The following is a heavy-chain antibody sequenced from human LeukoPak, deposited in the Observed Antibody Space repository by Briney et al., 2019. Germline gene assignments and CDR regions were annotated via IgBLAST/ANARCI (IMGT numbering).Heavy chain of an antibody. CDR3: ATLITIFGVVFDY. D-gene: IGHD3-3*01. J-gene: IGHJ4*02. CDR1: GGTFSSYA. V-gene: IGHV1-69*04. CDR2: IIPILGIA. Sequence: ASVKVSCKASGGTFSSYAISWVRQAPGQGLEWMGRIIPILGIANYAQKFQGRVTITVDKSTSTAYMELSSLRSEDTAVYYCATLITIFGVVFDYWGQGTLVTVSS.